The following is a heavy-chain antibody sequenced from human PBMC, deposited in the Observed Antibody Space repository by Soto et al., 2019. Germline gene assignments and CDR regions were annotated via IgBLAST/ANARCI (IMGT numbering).Heavy chain of an antibody. V-gene: IGHV4-39*01. Sequence: SETLSLTCTVSGGSISSSSYYWGWIRQPPGKGLEWIGSIYYSGSTYYNPSLKSRVTISVDTSKNQFSLKLSSVTAADTAVYYCVRHKVLLYYYGSGSPFDAFDIWGQGTMVTVSS. CDR3: VRHKVLLYYYGSGSPFDAFDI. CDR2: IYYSGST. J-gene: IGHJ3*02. CDR1: GGSISSSSYY. D-gene: IGHD3-10*01.